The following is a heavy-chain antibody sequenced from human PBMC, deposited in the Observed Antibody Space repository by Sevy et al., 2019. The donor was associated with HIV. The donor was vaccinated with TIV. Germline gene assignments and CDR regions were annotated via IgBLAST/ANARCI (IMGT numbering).Heavy chain of an antibody. D-gene: IGHD3-3*01. CDR1: GFTFSAYW. Sequence: GGSLKLSCAASGFTFSAYWMAWVRQAPGKGLERVANLSQDGSEKYPVDSVKGRFTISRDNAKNSLYLQMNSVRVEDTGICYCAIDAWSPLVNWGRGTMVTVSS. V-gene: IGHV3-7*01. CDR2: LSQDGSEK. CDR3: AIDAWSPLVN. J-gene: IGHJ3*01.